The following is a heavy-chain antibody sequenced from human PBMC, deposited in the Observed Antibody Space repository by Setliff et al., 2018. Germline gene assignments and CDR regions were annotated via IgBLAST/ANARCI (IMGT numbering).Heavy chain of an antibody. J-gene: IGHJ4*02. CDR1: GGTFSSYA. CDR2: IIPILAIA. CDR3: ARGGRGYSYGPRKFPFDY. D-gene: IGHD5-18*01. Sequence: RASVKVSCKASGGTFSSYAISWVRQAPGQGLEWMGGIIPILAIANYAQKFQGRVTITADKSTSTAYMELSSLRSEDTAVYYCARGGRGYSYGPRKFPFDYWGQGTLVTVSS. V-gene: IGHV1-69*10.